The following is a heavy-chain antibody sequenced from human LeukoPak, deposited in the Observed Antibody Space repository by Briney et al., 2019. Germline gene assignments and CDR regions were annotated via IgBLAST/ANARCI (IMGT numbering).Heavy chain of an antibody. CDR1: GYTFTDYH. V-gene: IGHV1-2*06. Sequence: ASVKVSRKASGYTFTDYHVHWVRQGPGQGLEWMGRINPNNGDTNCAQKFQGRVTMARDTSINTAYMELRRVRFDDTAIYYCARVGGYCTTSTCTPIQWGQGTLVSVSS. CDR2: INPNNGDT. D-gene: IGHD2-8*01. CDR3: ARVGGYCTTSTCTPIQ. J-gene: IGHJ4*02.